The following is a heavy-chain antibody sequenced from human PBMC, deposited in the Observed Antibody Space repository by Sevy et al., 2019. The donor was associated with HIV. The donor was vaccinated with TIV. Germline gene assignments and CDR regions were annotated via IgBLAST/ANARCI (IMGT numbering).Heavy chain of an antibody. Sequence: QSQTLSLTCAISGDSVSSNSAAWNWIRRSPSRGLEWLGRTYYRSKWYNDYSVSVKSRITINPDTSKNQFSLELNSVTPGDTAVYYCAREWRSGGIWFDPWGQGTLVTVSS. CDR2: TYYRSKWYN. J-gene: IGHJ5*02. CDR1: GDSVSSNSAA. V-gene: IGHV6-1*01. D-gene: IGHD3-10*01. CDR3: AREWRSGGIWFDP.